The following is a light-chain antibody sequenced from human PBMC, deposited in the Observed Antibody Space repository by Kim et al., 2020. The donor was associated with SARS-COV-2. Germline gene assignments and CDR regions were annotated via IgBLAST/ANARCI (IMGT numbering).Light chain of an antibody. V-gene: IGLV1-47*01. CDR2: RNN. CDR3: AAWDDSLSKV. Sequence: PGQRVTISCSGSSSNIVSNYVYWYQQLPGTAPKLLIYRNNQRPSGVPDRFSGSKSGTSASLAISGLRSEDEADYYCAAWDDSLSKVFGGGTKLTVL. J-gene: IGLJ3*02. CDR1: SSNIVSNY.